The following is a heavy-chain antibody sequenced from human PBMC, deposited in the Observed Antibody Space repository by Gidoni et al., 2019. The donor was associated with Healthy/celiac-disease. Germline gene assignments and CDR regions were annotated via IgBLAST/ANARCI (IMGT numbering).Heavy chain of an antibody. D-gene: IGHD3-10*01. V-gene: IGHV1-46*03. CDR3: ARGGMVQGVSYYYYYGMDV. CDR1: GYTFTSYS. J-gene: IGHJ6*02. CDR2: INPSGGST. Sequence: QVQLVQSGAEVKKPGASVKVSCKASGYTFTSYSMHWVRQAPAQGLEWMGIINPSGGSTSYAQKFQGRVTMTRDTSTSTVYMELSSLRSEDTAVYYCARGGMVQGVSYYYYYGMDVWGQGTTVTVSS.